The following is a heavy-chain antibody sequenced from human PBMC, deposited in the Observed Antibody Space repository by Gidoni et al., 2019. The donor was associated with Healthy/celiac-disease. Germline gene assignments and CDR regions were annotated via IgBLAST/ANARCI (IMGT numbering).Heavy chain of an antibody. D-gene: IGHD3-9*01. J-gene: IGHJ6*02. V-gene: IGHV1-69*08. CDR3: ARDSEDGDKGLGYYYYGMDV. CDR1: GGTFSSYT. Sequence: QVQLVQSGAEVKKPGSSVKVSCKASGGTFSSYTISWVRQAPGQGLEWMGRIIPILGIANYAQKFQGRVTITADKSTSTAYMELSSLRSEDTAVYYCARDSEDGDKGLGYYYYGMDVWGQGTTVTVSS. CDR2: IIPILGIA.